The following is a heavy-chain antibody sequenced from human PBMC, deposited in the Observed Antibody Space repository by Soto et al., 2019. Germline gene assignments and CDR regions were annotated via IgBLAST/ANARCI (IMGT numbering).Heavy chain of an antibody. D-gene: IGHD2-15*01. CDR3: AKWSSRYCSGGSCLNWFDP. CDR2: ISGSGGST. Sequence: EVQLLESGGGLVQPGGSLRLSCAASGFTFSSYAMSWVRQAPGKGLEWVSAISGSGGSTYYADSVKGRFTISRDNSKNPLYLQMNSLRAEDTAVYYCAKWSSRYCSGGSCLNWFDPWGQGTLVTVSS. CDR1: GFTFSSYA. J-gene: IGHJ5*02. V-gene: IGHV3-23*01.